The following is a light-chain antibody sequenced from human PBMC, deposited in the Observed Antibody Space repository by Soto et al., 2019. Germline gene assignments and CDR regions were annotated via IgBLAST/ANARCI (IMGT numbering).Light chain of an antibody. CDR3: SSYTTINTVVL. J-gene: IGLJ2*01. CDR1: TSDIGAYNY. V-gene: IGLV2-14*03. Sequence: QSALTQPASVSGSPGQSITISCTGTTSDIGAYNYVSWYQHHPGKAPKLLIYDVTDRPSGVSDRFSGSKSGNTASLTISGLQAEDEAAYFCSSYTTINTVVLFGGGTKLTVL. CDR2: DVT.